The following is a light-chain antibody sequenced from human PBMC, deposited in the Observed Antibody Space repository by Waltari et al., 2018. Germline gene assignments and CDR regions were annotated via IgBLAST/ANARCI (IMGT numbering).Light chain of an antibody. Sequence: SYEMTQPPSVSVSPGQTASITCSGHKLGDKYTCWYQHKPGQSPVLVIYQDNKRPSGIPERFSGSNSGNTATLTIRGTQAMDEADYYCQAWDSSTLVFGTGTKVTVL. V-gene: IGLV3-1*01. CDR2: QDN. CDR3: QAWDSSTLV. J-gene: IGLJ1*01. CDR1: KLGDKY.